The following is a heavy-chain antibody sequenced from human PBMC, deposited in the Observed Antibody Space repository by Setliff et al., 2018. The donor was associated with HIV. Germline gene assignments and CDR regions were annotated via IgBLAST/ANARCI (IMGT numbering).Heavy chain of an antibody. CDR1: GGTFSSYA. CDR3: ARGDSSGYYFNSYYFDY. V-gene: IGHV1-69*13. J-gene: IGHJ4*02. CDR2: IVVGSGNT. Sequence: SVKVSCKASGGTFSSYAISWVRQARGQRLEWIGWIVVGSGNTNYAQKFQGRVTITADESTSTAYMELSSLRSEDTAVYYCARGDSSGYYFNSYYFDYWGQGTLVTVSS. D-gene: IGHD3-22*01.